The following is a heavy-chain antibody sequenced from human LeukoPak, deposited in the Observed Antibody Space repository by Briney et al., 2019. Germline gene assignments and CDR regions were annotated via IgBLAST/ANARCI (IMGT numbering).Heavy chain of an antibody. Sequence: PGGSLRLSCVVSGFSVSDHYMSWVRQAPGKGLQWLSVIFADDLTYYEDSVKGRFTISRDRSQNTLYLQMNSLRAEDTAVYYCARGAMSTFARFDYWGQGTLVSVSS. D-gene: IGHD2/OR15-2a*01. CDR2: IFADDLT. J-gene: IGHJ4*02. CDR1: GFSVSDHY. CDR3: ARGAMSTFARFDY. V-gene: IGHV3-53*01.